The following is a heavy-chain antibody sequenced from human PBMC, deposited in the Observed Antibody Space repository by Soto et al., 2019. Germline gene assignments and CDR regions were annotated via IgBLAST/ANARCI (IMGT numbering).Heavy chain of an antibody. V-gene: IGHV3-53*01. CDR3: ARGGDWYFDL. Sequence: GGSLRLSCAASGFTVSSDYMNWVRQTSGKGLEWVSVIYSGGSTYYADSVRGRFTISRDDSNNMLFLQMNSLRAEDTAVYYCARGGDWYFDLWGRGTLVTVSS. J-gene: IGHJ2*01. CDR2: IYSGGST. CDR1: GFTVSSDY. D-gene: IGHD3-16*01.